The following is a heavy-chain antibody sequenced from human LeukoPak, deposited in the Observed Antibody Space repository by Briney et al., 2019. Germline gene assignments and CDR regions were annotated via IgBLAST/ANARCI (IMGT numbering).Heavy chain of an antibody. J-gene: IGHJ4*02. Sequence: SETLSLTCTVSGGSISSYYWYWIRQPAEKGLEWIGRIYSSGTTNYNPSLKGRVTMSVDTSKNQFSLKLNPVTAADTAFYYCARTFSGSQTDLFAYWGQGTLVTVSS. CDR1: GGSISSYY. V-gene: IGHV4-4*07. CDR2: IYSSGTT. CDR3: ARTFSGSQTDLFAY. D-gene: IGHD5-12*01.